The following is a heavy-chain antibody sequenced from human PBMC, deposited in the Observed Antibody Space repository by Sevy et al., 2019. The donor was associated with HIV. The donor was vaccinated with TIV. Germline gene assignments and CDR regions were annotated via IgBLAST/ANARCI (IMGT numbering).Heavy chain of an antibody. V-gene: IGHV3-7*02. Sequence: GGYLRLSCEASAINIRDYWMNWVRQAPGKGLEWVANINPDGSKIYYTDSVKGRFTISRDYAKNSVFLQMTSLSAEDTAVYYCVRAIQLAASYWGHGMLVTVSS. D-gene: IGHD2-15*01. J-gene: IGHJ4*01. CDR1: AINIRDYW. CDR2: INPDGSKI. CDR3: VRAIQLAASY.